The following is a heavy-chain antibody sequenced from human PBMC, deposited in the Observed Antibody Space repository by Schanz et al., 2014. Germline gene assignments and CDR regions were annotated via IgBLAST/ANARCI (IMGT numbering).Heavy chain of an antibody. V-gene: IGHV3-7*02. J-gene: IGHJ4*02. CDR3: VRVSFADPRLYRGMDRDIAY. CDR2: IKEDGSVK. CDR1: TFTFSSDW. Sequence: EVQLAESGGGLVQPGGSLRLSCAASTFTFSSDWMSWVRQAPGKGLEWVANIKEDGSVKDYVDSVKGRLTISRDDAKKSMYLQMNNLRAEDTAVYYCVRVSFADPRLYRGMDRDIAYRGQGTLVTVSS. D-gene: IGHD5-18*01.